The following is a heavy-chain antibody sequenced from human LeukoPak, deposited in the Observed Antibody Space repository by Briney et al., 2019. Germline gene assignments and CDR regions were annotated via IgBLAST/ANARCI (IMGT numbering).Heavy chain of an antibody. V-gene: IGHV3-23*01. Sequence: PGGPLRSSCPAPGFTFSSYPMSGVPQAQGKGREGVTAISASAISTYYADSVKGRFTISRDNSKNTLYLQMNSLRAEDTALYYCAKDGGYYYYMDVWGKGTTVTVSS. CDR2: ISASAIST. CDR3: AKDGGYYYYMDV. J-gene: IGHJ6*03. D-gene: IGHD3-16*01. CDR1: GFTFSSYP.